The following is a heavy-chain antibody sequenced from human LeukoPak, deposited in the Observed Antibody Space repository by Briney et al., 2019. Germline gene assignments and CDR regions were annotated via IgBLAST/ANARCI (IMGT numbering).Heavy chain of an antibody. V-gene: IGHV1-2*02. D-gene: IGHD3-16*01. CDR2: INHNSGGT. CDR3: ARVYVWGTNYYFNY. J-gene: IGHJ4*02. CDR1: GYTFTRYY. Sequence: ASVKVSCKASGYTFTRYYMHWVRQAPGQGLEWMGWINHNSGGTNYAQKFQGRVTMTRDTSISTAYMELSRLRSDDTAVYYCARVYVWGTNYYFNYWGQGTLVTVSS.